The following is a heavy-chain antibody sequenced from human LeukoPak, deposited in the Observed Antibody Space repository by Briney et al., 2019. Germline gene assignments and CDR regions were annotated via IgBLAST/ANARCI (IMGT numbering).Heavy chain of an antibody. CDR2: IYYSGGT. CDR3: ARAVGSIAVAGTLFDI. D-gene: IGHD6-19*01. V-gene: IGHV4-39*07. Sequence: SETLSLTCTVSGGSISSSSYYWGWIRQPPGKGLEWIGSIYYSGGTYYNPSLKSRVTISVDTSKNQFSLKLSSVTAADTAVYYCARAVGSIAVAGTLFDIWGQGTMVTVSS. J-gene: IGHJ3*02. CDR1: GGSISSSSYY.